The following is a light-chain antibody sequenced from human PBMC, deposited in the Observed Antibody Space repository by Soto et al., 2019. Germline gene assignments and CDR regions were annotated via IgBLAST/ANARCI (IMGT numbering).Light chain of an antibody. CDR2: SNN. CDR3: AAWDDSLSAV. Sequence: QSVLTQPPSASGTPGQRVTISCSGSSSNIGSNYVYWYQQVPGTAPKLLIYSNNQRPSGVPDRFSGSKSGTSASLAISGLRSEDEADYYCAAWDDSLSAVFGGGTKLTVL. J-gene: IGLJ3*02. V-gene: IGLV1-47*02. CDR1: SSNIGSNY.